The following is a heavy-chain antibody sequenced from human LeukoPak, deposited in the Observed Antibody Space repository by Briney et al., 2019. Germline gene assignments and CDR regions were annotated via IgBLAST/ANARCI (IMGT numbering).Heavy chain of an antibody. D-gene: IGHD3-10*01. CDR2: IYSGGST. CDR3: HIWSGGY. J-gene: IGHJ4*02. CDR1: GFSVSSNY. Sequence: GGSLRLSCAASGFSVSSNYMSWVRQAPGKGLEWVSVIYSGGSTYYADSVKGRFTISRDNSKNTLCLQMNSLRAEDTAVYYCHIWSGGYWGQGTLVTVSS. V-gene: IGHV3-53*01.